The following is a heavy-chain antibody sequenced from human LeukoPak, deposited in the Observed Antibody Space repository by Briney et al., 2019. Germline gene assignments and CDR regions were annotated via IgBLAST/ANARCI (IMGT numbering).Heavy chain of an antibody. CDR1: GFTFIDYD. CDR3: ARGGIQVSGIDEFDY. CDR2: IGIRGDT. J-gene: IGHJ4*02. V-gene: IGHV3-13*01. Sequence: GGSLRLSCAASGFTFIDYDMHWVRQVIGKGLEWVSAIGIRGDTHYSGSVKGRFTIYRENAESSLYLQMNSLRAADTAVYYCARGGIQVSGIDEFDYWGQGTLVTVSS. D-gene: IGHD6-19*01.